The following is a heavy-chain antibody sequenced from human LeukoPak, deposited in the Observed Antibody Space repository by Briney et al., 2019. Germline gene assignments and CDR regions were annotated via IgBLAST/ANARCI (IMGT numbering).Heavy chain of an antibody. Sequence: SETLSLTCTVSGGSISSYYWSWIRQPAGKGLEWIGRIYTSGSTNYNPSHKSRVTMSVDTSKNQFSLKLSSVTAADTAVYYCARSIAVAGKVNYFDYWGQGTLVTVSS. D-gene: IGHD6-19*01. J-gene: IGHJ4*02. CDR3: ARSIAVAGKVNYFDY. V-gene: IGHV4-4*07. CDR2: IYTSGST. CDR1: GGSISSYY.